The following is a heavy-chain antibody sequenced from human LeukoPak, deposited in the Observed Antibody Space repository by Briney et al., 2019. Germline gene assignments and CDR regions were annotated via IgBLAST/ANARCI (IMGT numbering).Heavy chain of an antibody. J-gene: IGHJ4*02. D-gene: IGHD2-15*01. Sequence: PGRSLRLSCAASGFTFSSYAMHWVRQAPGKGLEWVAVISYDGSNKYYADSVKGRFTISRDNSKNTLYLQMNSLRAGDTAVYYCARDTVVVVAATNPGYWGQGTLVTVSS. CDR1: GFTFSSYA. V-gene: IGHV3-30*04. CDR2: ISYDGSNK. CDR3: ARDTVVVVAATNPGY.